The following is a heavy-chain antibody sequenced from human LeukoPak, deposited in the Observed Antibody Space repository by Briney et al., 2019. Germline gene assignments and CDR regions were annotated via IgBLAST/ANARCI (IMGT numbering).Heavy chain of an antibody. CDR2: ITSGGGYT. V-gene: IGHV3-21*06. D-gene: IGHD3-9*01. J-gene: IGHJ4*02. CDR3: ARGHYDVLTSSYKWTPDY. CDR1: GFTFSTYN. Sequence: GGSLRLSCAASGFTFSTYNMNWVRQAPGKGLEWVSSITSGGGYTYYADSVKGRFTTSRDNAKNSLSLRLDSLRAEDTAVYYCARGHYDVLTSSYKWTPDYWGQGTLVTVSS.